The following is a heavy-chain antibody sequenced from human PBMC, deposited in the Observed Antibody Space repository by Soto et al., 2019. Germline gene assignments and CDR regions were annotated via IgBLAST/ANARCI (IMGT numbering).Heavy chain of an antibody. J-gene: IGHJ4*02. CDR3: ARARYFDWLLSGFVY. CDR2: INAGNGNT. CDR1: GYTFTSYA. D-gene: IGHD3-9*01. V-gene: IGHV1-3*01. Sequence: ASVKVSCMASGYTFTSYAMHWVRQAPGQRLEWMGWINAGNGNTKYSQKFQGRVTITRDTSASTAYMELSSLRSEDTAVYYCARARYFDWLLSGFVYWGQGTLVTVSS.